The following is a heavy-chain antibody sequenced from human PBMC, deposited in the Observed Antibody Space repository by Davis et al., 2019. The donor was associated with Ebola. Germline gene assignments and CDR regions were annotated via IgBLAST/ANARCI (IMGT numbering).Heavy chain of an antibody. Sequence: ASVKVSCKASGYTFTSYGISWVRQAPGQGLEWMGWISAYNGNTNYAQKLQGRVTMTTDTSTSTAYMELRSLRSDDTAVYYCARIPHLGWSGPQGRQMDVWGKGTTVTVSS. D-gene: IGHD3-3*01. J-gene: IGHJ6*04. CDR3: ARIPHLGWSGPQGRQMDV. CDR2: ISAYNGNT. CDR1: GYTFTSYG. V-gene: IGHV1-18*01.